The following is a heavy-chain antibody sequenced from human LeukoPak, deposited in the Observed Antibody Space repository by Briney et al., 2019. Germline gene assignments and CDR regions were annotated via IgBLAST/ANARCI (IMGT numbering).Heavy chain of an antibody. V-gene: IGHV1-2*02. CDR1: GYTFTGLGLY. CDR3: ASDPTTAGTTRFDY. Sequence: ASVKVSCKTSGYTFTGLGLYIHWVRQAPGQGLEWMGWINPRSGGTNYAQKFQGRVTMTRDTSISTAYMELSRLTSDDTAVYYCASDPTTAGTTRFDYWGQGTLVTVSS. J-gene: IGHJ4*02. CDR2: INPRSGGT. D-gene: IGHD1-1*01.